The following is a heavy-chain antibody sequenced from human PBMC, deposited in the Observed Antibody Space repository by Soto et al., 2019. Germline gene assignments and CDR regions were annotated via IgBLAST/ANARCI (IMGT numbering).Heavy chain of an antibody. CDR3: ARGSTILYGMDV. V-gene: IGHV1-69*13. D-gene: IGHD3-9*01. CDR2: IIPIFGTA. CDR1: GGTFSSYA. J-gene: IGHJ6*02. Sequence: SVKVSCKASGGTFSSYAISWERQAPGQGLEWMGGIIPIFGTANYAQKFQGRVTITADESTSTAYMELSSLRSEDTAVYYCARGSTILYGMDVWGQGTTVTVSS.